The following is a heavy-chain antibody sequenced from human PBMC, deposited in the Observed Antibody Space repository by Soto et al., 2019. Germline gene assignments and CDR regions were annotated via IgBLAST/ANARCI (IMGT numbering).Heavy chain of an antibody. CDR3: ARSNYCSVRNSYASY. J-gene: IGHJ4*02. D-gene: IGHD2-15*01. CDR2: ISTDNGNT. CDR1: GYTFRTYS. V-gene: IGHV1-18*01. Sequence: ASVKVSCKASGYTFRTYSISWVRQAPGQGLEWMGWISTDNGNTNYAQEFQGRVTMTTDSSTSTAYMELRSLRPDDTAVYYCARSNYCSVRNSYASYWGQGTLVTVSS.